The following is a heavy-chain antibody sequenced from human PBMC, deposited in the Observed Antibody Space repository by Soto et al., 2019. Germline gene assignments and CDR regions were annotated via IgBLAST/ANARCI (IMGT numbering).Heavy chain of an antibody. CDR3: ASYGYSGSYYLL. CDR1: GFTFSSYT. D-gene: IGHD1-26*01. Sequence: GGSLRLSCAASGFTFSSYTMNWVRQAPGKGLEWVSSISSSSTYIYYADSAKGRFTISRDNAKNSLYLQMNSLRSEDTAMYYCASYGYSGSYYLLWSQGTLFTVSS. CDR2: ISSSSTYI. V-gene: IGHV3-21*06. J-gene: IGHJ4*02.